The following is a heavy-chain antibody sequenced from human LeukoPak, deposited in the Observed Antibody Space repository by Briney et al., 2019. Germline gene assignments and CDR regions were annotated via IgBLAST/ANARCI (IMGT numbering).Heavy chain of an antibody. J-gene: IGHJ4*02. CDR3: ASDYYYGSGSYSY. Sequence: PGASLRLSCAASGFTFSDYYMSWIRQAPGKGLEWIGSIYYSGSTYYNPSLKSRVTISVDTSKNQFSLKLSSVTSADTAVYYCASDYYYGSGSYSYWGQGTLVTVSS. CDR1: GFTFSDYY. V-gene: IGHV4-38-2*01. D-gene: IGHD3-10*01. CDR2: IYYSGST.